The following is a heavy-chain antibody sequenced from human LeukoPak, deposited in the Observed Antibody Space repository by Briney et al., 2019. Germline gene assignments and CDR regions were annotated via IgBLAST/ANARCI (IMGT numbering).Heavy chain of an antibody. CDR1: GGSISSGGYY. CDR2: IYYSGGT. V-gene: IGHV4-31*03. J-gene: IGHJ4*02. Sequence: SETLSLTCTVSGGSISSGGYYWSWIRQHPGKGLEWIGYIYYSGGTYYNPSLKSRVTISVDTSKNQFSLKLSSVTAADTAVYYCARVGRSIWFGELLIPFDYWGQGTLVTVSS. CDR3: ARVGRSIWFGELLIPFDY. D-gene: IGHD3-10*01.